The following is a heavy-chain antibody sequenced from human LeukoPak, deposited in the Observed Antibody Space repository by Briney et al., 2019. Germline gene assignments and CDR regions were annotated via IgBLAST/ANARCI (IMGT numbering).Heavy chain of an antibody. CDR2: ISGSGGST. V-gene: IGHV3-23*01. D-gene: IGHD6-19*01. CDR3: AKDLSSGWYLENYFDY. CDR1: GFTFSSYA. Sequence: PGRSLRLSCAASGFTFSSYAMSWVRQAPGKGLEWVSAISGSGGSTYYADSVKGRFTISRDNSKNTLYLQMNSLRAEDTAVYYCAKDLSSGWYLENYFDYWGQGTLVTVSS. J-gene: IGHJ4*02.